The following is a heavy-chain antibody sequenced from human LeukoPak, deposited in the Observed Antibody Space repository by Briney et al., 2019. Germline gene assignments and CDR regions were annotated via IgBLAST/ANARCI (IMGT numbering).Heavy chain of an antibody. Sequence: QPGGSLRLSCAASEFTFSDYSMNWVRQAPGKGLEWISYIGIDSGNTNYADSVKGRFTISGDKAKNSLYLQMNSLRVEDTAVYYCARDYKYAFDNWGQGTLVTVSS. CDR2: IGIDSGNT. D-gene: IGHD5-24*01. V-gene: IGHV3-48*01. CDR1: EFTFSDYS. J-gene: IGHJ4*02. CDR3: ARDYKYAFDN.